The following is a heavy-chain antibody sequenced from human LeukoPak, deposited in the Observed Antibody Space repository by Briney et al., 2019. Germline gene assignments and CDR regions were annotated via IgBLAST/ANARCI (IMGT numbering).Heavy chain of an antibody. CDR2: IIPILGIA. D-gene: IGHD1-26*01. CDR3: ARVGSYGNSLDY. V-gene: IGHV1-69*04. Sequence: SVKVSCKASGGTFSSYAISWVRQAPGQGLEWMGRIIPILGIANYAQKFQGGVTITADKSTSTAYMELSSLRSEDTAVYYCARVGSYGNSLDYWGQGTLVTVSS. CDR1: GGTFSSYA. J-gene: IGHJ4*02.